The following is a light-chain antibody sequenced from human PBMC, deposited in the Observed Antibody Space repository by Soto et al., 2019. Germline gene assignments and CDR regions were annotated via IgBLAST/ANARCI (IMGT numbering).Light chain of an antibody. V-gene: IGKV3-20*01. CDR3: QQYGSSPPT. CDR2: GAS. Sequence: EIVLTQSPGTLSLSPGERATLSCRASQSVSSNYLAWYQRKPGQAPRLLIYGASSRAIDIPNRFSGSGSGTDFPLTITRQEPEDFAVYYGQQYGSSPPTFGQGTKVEI. J-gene: IGKJ1*01. CDR1: QSVSSNY.